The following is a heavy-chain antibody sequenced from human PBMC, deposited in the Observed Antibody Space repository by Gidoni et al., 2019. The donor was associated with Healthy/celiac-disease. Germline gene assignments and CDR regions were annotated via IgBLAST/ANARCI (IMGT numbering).Heavy chain of an antibody. J-gene: IGHJ6*03. D-gene: IGHD6-19*01. V-gene: IGHV3-30*04. CDR3: AREGTVAATYYYYYMDV. CDR2: ISYDGSNK. Sequence: QVQLVESGGGVVQPGRSLRLSCAASGFTFSSYAMHWVRQAPGKGLEWVAVISYDGSNKYYADSVKGRFTISRDNSKNTLYLQMNSLRAEDTAVYYCAREGTVAATYYYYYMDVWGKGTTVTVSS. CDR1: GFTFSSYA.